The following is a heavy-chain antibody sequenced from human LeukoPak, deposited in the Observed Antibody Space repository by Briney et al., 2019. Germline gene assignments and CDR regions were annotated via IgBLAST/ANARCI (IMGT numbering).Heavy chain of an antibody. CDR2: TNHSGST. J-gene: IGHJ4*02. D-gene: IGHD4-11*01. Sequence: PSETLSLTCAVYGGSFSGYYWSWIRQPPGKGLEWIGETNHSGSTNYNPSLKSRVTISVDTSKNQFSLKLSSVTAADTAVYYCARVCIDYSLNYWGQGTLVTVSS. V-gene: IGHV4-34*01. CDR1: GGSFSGYY. CDR3: ARVCIDYSLNY.